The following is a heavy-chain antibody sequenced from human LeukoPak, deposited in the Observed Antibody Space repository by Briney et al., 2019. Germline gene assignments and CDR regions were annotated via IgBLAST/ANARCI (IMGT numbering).Heavy chain of an antibody. J-gene: IGHJ3*02. CDR1: RGSVSSYP. CDR3: AREAGWNFNAFDI. D-gene: IGHD6-19*01. Sequence: SETLSVTCTISRGSVSSYPCNWIRQPAGKGLEYIGRIHGSGSTNYNPSLMGRVTMSVDSSKNQISLRLTSVTAGDTAVYFCAREAGWNFNAFDIWGQGTTVTV. CDR2: IHGSGST. V-gene: IGHV4-4*07.